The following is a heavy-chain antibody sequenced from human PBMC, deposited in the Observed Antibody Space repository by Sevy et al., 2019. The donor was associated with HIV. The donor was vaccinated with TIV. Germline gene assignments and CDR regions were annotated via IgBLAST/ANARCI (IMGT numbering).Heavy chain of an antibody. V-gene: IGHV3-9*01. J-gene: IGHJ4*02. Sequence: GGSLRLSCAASGFTFDDYAMHWVRQAPGKGLEWVSGIGWSSGSIGYADSVKGRFTISRDNAKNSLYLQMNRLRAEDTALYYCAKANYYDSGGTGYYFDYWGQGTLVTVSS. CDR3: AKANYYDSGGTGYYFDY. CDR2: IGWSSGSI. D-gene: IGHD3-22*01. CDR1: GFTFDDYA.